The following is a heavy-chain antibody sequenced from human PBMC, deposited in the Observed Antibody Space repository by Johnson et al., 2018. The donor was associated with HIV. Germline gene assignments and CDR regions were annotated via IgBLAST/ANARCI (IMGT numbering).Heavy chain of an antibody. CDR1: GFTFSRYT. V-gene: IGHV3-64*01. CDR3: ARVPPWALGATGWLDAFDI. CDR2: ISSNGAST. D-gene: IGHD1-26*01. Sequence: MMLVESGGGLIQPGGSLRLSCAASGFTFSRYTMHWVRQAPGTGLEYVSTISSNGASTYYANSVKGRFTISSDNSKNTLYLQMHSLRAEDTAVYYCARVPPWALGATGWLDAFDIWGQGTMVTVSS. J-gene: IGHJ3*02.